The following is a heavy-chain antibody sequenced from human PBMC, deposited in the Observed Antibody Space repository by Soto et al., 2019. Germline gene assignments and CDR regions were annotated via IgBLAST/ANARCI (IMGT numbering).Heavy chain of an antibody. CDR3: AKDWAPVVVVAATLVDY. V-gene: IGHV3-30*18. J-gene: IGHJ4*02. Sequence: GGSLRLSCAASGFTFSGYGMHWVRQAPGKGLEWVAVISYDGSNKYYADSVKGRFTISRDNSKNTLYLQMNSLRAEDTAVYYCAKDWAPVVVVAATLVDYWGQGTLVTVSS. CDR1: GFTFSGYG. D-gene: IGHD2-15*01. CDR2: ISYDGSNK.